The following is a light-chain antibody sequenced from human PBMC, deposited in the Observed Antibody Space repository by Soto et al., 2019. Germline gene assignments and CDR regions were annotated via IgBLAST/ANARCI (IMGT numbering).Light chain of an antibody. V-gene: IGKV3-20*01. J-gene: IGKJ5*01. CDR2: GAS. Sequence: EIVLTQSPGTLSLFPGERATLSCRASQSLITRYLAWYQQKPGQAPRLLIYGASSRVTGIPDRFSGSGSGTDFTLTISRLEPEDFAVYSCQQYGTSPTFGQGTRLEIK. CDR3: QQYGTSPT. CDR1: QSLITRY.